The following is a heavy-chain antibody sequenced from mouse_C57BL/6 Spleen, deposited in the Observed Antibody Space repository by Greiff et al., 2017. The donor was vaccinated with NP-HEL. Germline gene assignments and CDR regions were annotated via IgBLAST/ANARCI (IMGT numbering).Heavy chain of an antibody. CDR1: GYAFSSSW. V-gene: IGHV1-82*01. CDR3: ARGGYYYGSRNHFDY. CDR2: IYPGDGDT. Sequence: QVQLKQSGPELVKPGASVKISCKASGYAFSSSWMNWVKQRPGKGLEWIGRIYPGDGDTNYNGKFKGKATLTADKSSSTAYMQLSSLTSEDSAVYFCARGGYYYGSRNHFDYWGQGTTLTVSS. J-gene: IGHJ2*01. D-gene: IGHD1-1*01.